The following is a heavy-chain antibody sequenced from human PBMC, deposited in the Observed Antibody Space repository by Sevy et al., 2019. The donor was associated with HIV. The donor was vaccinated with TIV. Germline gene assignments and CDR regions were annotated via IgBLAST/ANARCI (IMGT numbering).Heavy chain of an antibody. CDR2: ISWDGGST. Sequence: GGSLRLSCAASGFTFDDYTMHWVRQAPGKGLEWVSLISWDGGSTYYVDSVKGRFTISRDNSKNSLYLQMNSLRTEDTALYYCAKLAYCGGDCYSDFDYWGQGTLVTVSS. CDR1: GFTFDDYT. CDR3: AKLAYCGGDCYSDFDY. D-gene: IGHD2-21*01. V-gene: IGHV3-43*01. J-gene: IGHJ4*02.